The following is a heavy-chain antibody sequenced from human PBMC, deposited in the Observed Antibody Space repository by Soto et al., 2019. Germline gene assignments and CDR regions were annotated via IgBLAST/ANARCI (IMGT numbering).Heavy chain of an antibody. V-gene: IGHV1-69*02. Sequence: GASVKVSCKASGGTFSSYTISCVRQAPGQGLEWMGRIIPILGIANYAQKFQGRVTITADKSTSTAYMELSSLRSEDTAVYYCARGGGLTVIFDYWGQGTLVTVSS. CDR3: ARGGGLTVIFDY. CDR1: GGTFSSYT. D-gene: IGHD4-17*01. CDR2: IIPILGIA. J-gene: IGHJ4*02.